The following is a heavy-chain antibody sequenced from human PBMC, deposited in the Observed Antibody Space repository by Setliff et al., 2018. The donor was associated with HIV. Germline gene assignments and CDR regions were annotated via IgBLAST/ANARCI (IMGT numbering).Heavy chain of an antibody. CDR1: GFTFSSYW. CDR2: IRYDGSNE. J-gene: IGHJ1*01. CDR3: AKDYFSGYDFRY. Sequence: GGSLRLSCAASGFTFSSYWMSWVRQAPGKGLEWVAFIRYDGSNEHYADSVKGRFTISRDNSKNTLALQMTSLRVEDTAAYYCAKDYFSGYDFRYWGQGTLVTVSS. V-gene: IGHV3-30*02. D-gene: IGHD5-12*01.